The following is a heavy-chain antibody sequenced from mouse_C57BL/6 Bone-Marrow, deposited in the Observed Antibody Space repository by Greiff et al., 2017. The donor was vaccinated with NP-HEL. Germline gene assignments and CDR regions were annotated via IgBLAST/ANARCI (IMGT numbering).Heavy chain of an antibody. Sequence: EVMLVESGGGLVKPGGSLKLSCAASGFTFSSYAMSWVRQTPEKRLEWVATISDGGSYTYYPDNVKGRFTISRDNAKNNLYLQMSHLKSEDTAMYYCASGSYDGYYWFAYWGQGTLVTVSA. D-gene: IGHD2-3*01. J-gene: IGHJ3*01. V-gene: IGHV5-4*03. CDR1: GFTFSSYA. CDR2: ISDGGSYT. CDR3: ASGSYDGYYWFAY.